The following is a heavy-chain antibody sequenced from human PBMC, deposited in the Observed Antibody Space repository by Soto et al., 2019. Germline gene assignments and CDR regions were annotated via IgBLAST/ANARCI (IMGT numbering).Heavy chain of an antibody. Sequence: QVQLVQSGAEVKKPGASVKVSCKASGYTFIGYDINWVRQATGQGLEWMGWMNPNSGNTVYTQNSEGRVNMTRNTSISTASMALNSLRSDDTAVYYCARGPNELLSDWRQGALVTVSS. CDR3: ARGPNELLSD. CDR2: MNPNSGNT. V-gene: IGHV1-8*01. CDR1: GYTFIGYD. J-gene: IGHJ4*02. D-gene: IGHD3-9*01.